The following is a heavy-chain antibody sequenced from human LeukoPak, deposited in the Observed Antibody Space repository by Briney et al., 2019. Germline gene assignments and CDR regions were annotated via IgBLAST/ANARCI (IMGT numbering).Heavy chain of an antibody. CDR2: IYPGDSDT. CDR1: GYSFTSYW. J-gene: IGHJ4*02. Sequence: GESLKISCKGSGYSFTSYWIGWVRQMPGKGLEWMGIIYPGDSDTRYSPSFQGQVTISADKSISTAYLQWSSLKASDAAMYYCARTYDSSGYYSDYWGQGTLVTVSS. CDR3: ARTYDSSGYYSDY. V-gene: IGHV5-51*01. D-gene: IGHD3-22*01.